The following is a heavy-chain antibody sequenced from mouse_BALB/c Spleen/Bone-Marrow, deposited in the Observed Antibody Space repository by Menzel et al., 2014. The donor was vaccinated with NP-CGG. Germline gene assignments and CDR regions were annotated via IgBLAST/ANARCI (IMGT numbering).Heavy chain of an antibody. J-gene: IGHJ4*01. Sequence: EVMVVESGGGLVKPGGSLKLSCAASGFAFSRYDMSWVRQTPEKRLEWVAYITNGGDNTYYPDTVKGRFTISRDNAKNTLYLQMSSLKSEDTAMYYCVRHKNYYAMDYWGQGTSVTVSS. CDR2: ITNGGDNT. CDR1: GFAFSRYD. CDR3: VRHKNYYAMDY. V-gene: IGHV5-12-1*01.